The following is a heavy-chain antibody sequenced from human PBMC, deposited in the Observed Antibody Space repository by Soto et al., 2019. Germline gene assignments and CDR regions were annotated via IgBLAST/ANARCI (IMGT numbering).Heavy chain of an antibody. CDR2: ISYDGSNK. Sequence: GGSLRLSCAASGFTFSSYAMHWVRQAPGKGLEWVAVISYDGSNKHYADSVKGRFTISRDNSKNTLYLQMNSLRAEDTAVYYCAHTGYSYHLNFDYWGQGTLVTVSS. J-gene: IGHJ4*02. D-gene: IGHD5-18*01. CDR1: GFTFSSYA. V-gene: IGHV3-30-3*01. CDR3: AHTGYSYHLNFDY.